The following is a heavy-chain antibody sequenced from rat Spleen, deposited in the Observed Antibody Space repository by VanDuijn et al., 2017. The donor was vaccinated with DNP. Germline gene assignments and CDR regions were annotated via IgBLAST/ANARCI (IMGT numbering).Heavy chain of an antibody. V-gene: IGHV2-6*01. CDR1: GFSLTSYS. J-gene: IGHJ4*01. Sequence: QVQLMESGPGLVQPSQTLSLTCTVSGFSLTSYSVNWIRQPPGKGLEWIAARASGGSTYYNSALKSRLSISRDTSKSQVFLKMNSLQTEDTAMYFCARLAVGAMDAWGQGTSVTVSS. CDR2: RASGGST. D-gene: IGHD3-2*01. CDR3: ARLAVGAMDA.